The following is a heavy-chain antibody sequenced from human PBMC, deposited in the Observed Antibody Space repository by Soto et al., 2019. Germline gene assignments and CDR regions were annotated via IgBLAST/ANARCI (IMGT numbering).Heavy chain of an antibody. CDR1: GDSYSISTYS. D-gene: IGHD6-19*01. Sequence: SETLSLTCNMSGDSYSISTYSWSWMRQPPGKALQWIGFSYQSGVTSYNPSLASLVSISLDRSNNQCSLKLKSVTAADKAVYFCAGMPYTSGLRFDPWGPGTLVTVSS. CDR2: SYQSGVT. CDR3: AGMPYTSGLRFDP. V-gene: IGHV4-30-2*01. J-gene: IGHJ5*02.